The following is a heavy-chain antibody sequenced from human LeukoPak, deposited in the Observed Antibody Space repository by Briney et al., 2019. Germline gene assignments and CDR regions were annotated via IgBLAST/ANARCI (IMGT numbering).Heavy chain of an antibody. CDR3: ARRLSGSYQWTFDF. Sequence: SETLSLTCTVSGGSISSSIHYWGWIRQPPGKGPEWIGTIHYTGTTFYNPSLKSRVTMSVDTSKNQFSLRLSSVTAADTAVYYCARRLSGSYQWTFDFWGQGALVTVSS. J-gene: IGHJ4*02. V-gene: IGHV4-39*01. D-gene: IGHD1-26*01. CDR1: GGSISSSIHY. CDR2: IHYTGTT.